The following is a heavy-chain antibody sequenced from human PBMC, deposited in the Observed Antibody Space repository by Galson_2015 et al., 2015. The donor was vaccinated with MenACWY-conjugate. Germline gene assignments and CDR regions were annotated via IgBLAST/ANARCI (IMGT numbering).Heavy chain of an antibody. D-gene: IGHD3-10*01. CDR1: GFTVSTNY. CDR3: ARAISLRGSGHFPPDHMDV. V-gene: IGHV3-53*01. CDR2: IYAGGST. J-gene: IGHJ6*03. Sequence: SLRLSCAATGFTVSTNYMSWVRQAPGKGLECVSVIYAGGSTYYTDSVKGRFTVSRDNSNNTVHLQMNSLRVEGTAVYYCARAISLRGSGHFPPDHMDVWGKGTTVTVSS.